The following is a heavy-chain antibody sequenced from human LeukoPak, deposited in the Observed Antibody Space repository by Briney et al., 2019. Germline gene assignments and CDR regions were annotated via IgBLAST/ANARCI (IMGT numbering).Heavy chain of an antibody. D-gene: IGHD2-2*01. CDR3: ARGVIVVVPAAHNWFDP. CDR1: GGSFSGYY. Sequence: PSETLSLTCAVYGGSFSGYYWSWIRQPPGKGLEWIGEINHSGSTNYNPSLKSRVTISVDTSKNQFSLKLSSVTAADTAVYYCARGVIVVVPAAHNWFDPWGQGTLVTVSS. CDR2: INHSGST. J-gene: IGHJ5*02. V-gene: IGHV4-34*01.